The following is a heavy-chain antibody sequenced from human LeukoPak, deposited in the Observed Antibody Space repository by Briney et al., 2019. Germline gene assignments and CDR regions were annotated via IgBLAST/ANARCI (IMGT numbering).Heavy chain of an antibody. V-gene: IGHV1-18*01. J-gene: IGHJ4*02. CDR1: GYTFTSYG. D-gene: IGHD3-10*01. Sequence: ASVKVSCKASGYTFTSYGISWVRQAPGQGLEWMGWISAYNGNTNYAQKLKGRVTMTTDTSTSTAYMELRSLRSDDTAVYYCAREGKAMVRGVNDYWGQGTLVTVSS. CDR3: AREGKAMVRGVNDY. CDR2: ISAYNGNT.